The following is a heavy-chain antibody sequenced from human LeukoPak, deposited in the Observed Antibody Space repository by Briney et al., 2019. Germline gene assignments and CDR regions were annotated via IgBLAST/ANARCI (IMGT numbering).Heavy chain of an antibody. V-gene: IGHV7-4-1*02. CDR2: IDTYSGNP. CDR1: GYTFTSYS. CDR3: ARDRGWGAFDI. D-gene: IGHD3-16*01. Sequence: ASVKVSCKASGYTFTSYSVTWVRQAPGQGLEWMGWIDTYSGNPTYAQGFIGRFVFSLDNSVTTTYLQISSLQPEDTAVYFCARDRGWGAFDIWGQGAMVTVSS. J-gene: IGHJ3*02.